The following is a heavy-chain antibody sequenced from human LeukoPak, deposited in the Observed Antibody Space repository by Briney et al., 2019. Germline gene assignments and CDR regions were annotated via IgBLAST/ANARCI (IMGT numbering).Heavy chain of an antibody. Sequence: PGRSLRLSCAASGFTFSSYGMHWVRQAPGKGLEWVAVISYDGSNKYYADSVKGRFTISRDNSKNTLYLQMNSLRAEDTAVYYCAKDGNVLLWFGELWLDYWGQGTLVTVSS. CDR1: GFTFSSYG. CDR2: ISYDGSNK. CDR3: AKDGNVLLWFGELWLDY. J-gene: IGHJ4*02. D-gene: IGHD3-10*01. V-gene: IGHV3-30*18.